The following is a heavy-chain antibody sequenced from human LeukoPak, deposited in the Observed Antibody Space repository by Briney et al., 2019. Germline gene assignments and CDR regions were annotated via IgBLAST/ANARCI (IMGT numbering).Heavy chain of an antibody. CDR2: IDSDGSRT. CDR3: ARTYGGFDY. D-gene: IGHD4-23*01. Sequence: PGGSLRLSCAASGFTFNTYAMSWVRQAPGKGLVWVSRIDSDGSRTTYAHSVKGRFTISRDNAKNTLYLQMNSLRAEDTAVYYCARTYGGFDYWGQGTLVTVSS. J-gene: IGHJ4*02. V-gene: IGHV3-74*01. CDR1: GFTFNTYA.